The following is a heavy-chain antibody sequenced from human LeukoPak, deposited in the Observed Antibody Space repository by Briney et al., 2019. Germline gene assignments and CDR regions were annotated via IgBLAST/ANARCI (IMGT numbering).Heavy chain of an antibody. Sequence: GGSLRLSCAASGFTFSTYTMNWVRQAPGKGLEWVSYISSGGSTIYYADSVKGRFTISRDNAKNSLYLQMNSLRAEDTAVYYCASLYSSGWPFDYWGQGTLVTVSS. CDR1: GFTFSTYT. CDR3: ASLYSSGWPFDY. CDR2: ISSGGSTI. V-gene: IGHV3-48*04. J-gene: IGHJ4*02. D-gene: IGHD6-19*01.